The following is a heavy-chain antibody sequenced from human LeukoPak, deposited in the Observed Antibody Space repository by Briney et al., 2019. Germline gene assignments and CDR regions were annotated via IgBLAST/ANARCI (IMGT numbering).Heavy chain of an antibody. J-gene: IGHJ6*02. Sequence: PGGSLRLSCVASGFTFSYYSMSWVRQAPGKGLEWVGFIRSKAYGGTTEYAASVKGRFTISRDDSKSIAYLQMNSLKTEDTAVYYCTREDYYGMDVWGQGTTVTVSS. CDR1: GFTFSYYS. V-gene: IGHV3-49*04. CDR3: TREDYYGMDV. CDR2: IRSKAYGGTT.